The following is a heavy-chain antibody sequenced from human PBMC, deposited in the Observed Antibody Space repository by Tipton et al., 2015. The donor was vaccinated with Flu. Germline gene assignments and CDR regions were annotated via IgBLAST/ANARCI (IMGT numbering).Heavy chain of an antibody. J-gene: IGHJ4*02. CDR2: ITGNGGSR. Sequence: SLRLSCGASGFTFGNYAMNWVRQAPGKGLEWLSAITGNGGSRFYADSVKGRFTISRDNLRNTLFLQMNSLRAEDTAVYYCAKGRNYGSNSGGLDYWGQGTLVTVSS. V-gene: IGHV3-23*01. D-gene: IGHD4-23*01. CDR1: GFTFGNYA. CDR3: AKGRNYGSNSGGLDY.